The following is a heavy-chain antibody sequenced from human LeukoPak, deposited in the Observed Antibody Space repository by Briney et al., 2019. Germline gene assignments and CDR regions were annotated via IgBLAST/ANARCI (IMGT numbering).Heavy chain of an antibody. CDR3: AREGRYYDILTGYHRGYYFDY. Sequence: GRSLRLSCAASGFTFSSYAMHWVRQAPGKGLEWVSSISSSSSYIYYADSVKGRFTISRDNAKNSLYLQMNSLRAEDTAVYYCAREGRYYDILTGYHRGYYFDYWGQGTLVTVSS. D-gene: IGHD3-9*01. CDR1: GFTFSSYA. J-gene: IGHJ4*02. V-gene: IGHV3-21*01. CDR2: ISSSSSYI.